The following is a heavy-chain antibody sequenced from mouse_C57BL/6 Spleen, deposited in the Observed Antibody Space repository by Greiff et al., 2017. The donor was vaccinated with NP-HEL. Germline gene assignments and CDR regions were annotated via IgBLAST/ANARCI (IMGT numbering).Heavy chain of an antibody. D-gene: IGHD1-1*01. V-gene: IGHV1-55*01. Sequence: VQLQQSGAELVKPGASVKMSCKASGYTFTSYWITWVKQRPGQGLEWIGDIYPGSGSTNYNEKFKSKATLTVDTSSSTAYMQLSSLTSEDSAVYYCARPHYYGSSYWYFDVWGTRTTVTVSS. CDR2: IYPGSGST. CDR3: ARPHYYGSSYWYFDV. J-gene: IGHJ1*03. CDR1: GYTFTSYW.